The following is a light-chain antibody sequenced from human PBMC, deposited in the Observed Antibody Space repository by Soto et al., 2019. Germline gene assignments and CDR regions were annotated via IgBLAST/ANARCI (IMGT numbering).Light chain of an antibody. CDR3: QQYHTSPLL. Sequence: EIVLTQSPGTLSLSPGERATLACRASQSVRSNYLAWYQQKPGQAPRLLIYGASSRAAGIPDRFSGSGSGTDFTLTISRLEPEDLAVYYCQQYHTSPLLFGQWTKVEIK. CDR1: QSVRSNY. V-gene: IGKV3-20*01. CDR2: GAS. J-gene: IGKJ1*01.